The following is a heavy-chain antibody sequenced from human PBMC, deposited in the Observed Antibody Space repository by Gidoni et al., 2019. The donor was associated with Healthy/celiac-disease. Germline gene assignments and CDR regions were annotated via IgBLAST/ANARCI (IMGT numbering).Heavy chain of an antibody. V-gene: IGHV3-33*01. D-gene: IGHD6-13*01. CDR1: GFTFSSYG. CDR2: IWYDGSNK. J-gene: IGHJ4*02. CDR3: AREKQLVFDY. Sequence: AQLVESGGGLVKPGRSLSLSCPASGFTFSSYGLHWVRQAPGKGLEWVAVIWYDGSNKYYADSVKGRFTISRDNSKNTLYLQMNSLRAEDTAVYYCAREKQLVFDYWGQGTLVTVSS.